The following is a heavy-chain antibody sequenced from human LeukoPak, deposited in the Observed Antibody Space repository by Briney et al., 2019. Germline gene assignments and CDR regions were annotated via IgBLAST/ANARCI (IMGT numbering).Heavy chain of an antibody. CDR2: ISAYNGNT. Sequence: ASVKVSCKASGYTFTSYGISWMLQAPGQGLEWMGWISAYNGNTNYAQKLQGRVTMTTDTSTSTAYMELRSLRSDDTAVYYCARSYYDILTGYSRQYYFDYWGQGTLVTVSS. V-gene: IGHV1-18*01. CDR3: ARSYYDILTGYSRQYYFDY. D-gene: IGHD3-9*01. J-gene: IGHJ4*02. CDR1: GYTFTSYG.